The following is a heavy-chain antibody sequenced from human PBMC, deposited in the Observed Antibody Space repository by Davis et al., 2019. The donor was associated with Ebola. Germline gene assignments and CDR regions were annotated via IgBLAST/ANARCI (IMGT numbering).Heavy chain of an antibody. Sequence: ASVKVSCKASGYTFTSYGISWVRQAPGQGLEWMGWISAYNGNTNYAQKFQGRVTMTEDTSTDTAYMELSSLRSEDTAVYYCATDLGYCSGGSCYSEAGFDYWGQGTLVTVSS. V-gene: IGHV1-18*01. CDR3: ATDLGYCSGGSCYSEAGFDY. J-gene: IGHJ4*02. D-gene: IGHD2-15*01. CDR2: ISAYNGNT. CDR1: GYTFTSYG.